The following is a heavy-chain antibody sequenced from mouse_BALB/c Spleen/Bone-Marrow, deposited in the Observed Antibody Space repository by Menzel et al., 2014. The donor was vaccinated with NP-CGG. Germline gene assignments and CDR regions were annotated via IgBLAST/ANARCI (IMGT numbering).Heavy chain of an antibody. D-gene: IGHD2-1*01. Sequence: VQLKESGGGLVQPGGSLRLSCTTSGFTFTDYYMSWVRQPPGKALEWLVFIRNKANGYTIEYSASVKGRFTISRDNSQNILYLQMNALRAEDSATYYCARDYYLAYWGQGTLVTVSA. CDR2: IRNKANGYTI. CDR3: ARDYYLAY. CDR1: GFTFTDYY. J-gene: IGHJ3*01. V-gene: IGHV7-3*02.